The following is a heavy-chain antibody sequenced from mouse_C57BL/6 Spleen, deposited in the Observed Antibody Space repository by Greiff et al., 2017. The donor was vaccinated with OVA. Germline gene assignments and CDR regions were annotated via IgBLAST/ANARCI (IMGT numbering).Heavy chain of an antibody. J-gene: IGHJ3*01. CDR2: IDPEDGDT. V-gene: IGHV14-1*01. Sequence: VQLQQSGAELVRPGASVKLSCTASGFNIKDYYMHWVKQRPEQGLEWIGRIDPEDGDTEYAPKFQGKATMTADTSSNTAYLQLSSLTSEDTAIYYCARSTAQASWFAYWGQGTLVTVSA. D-gene: IGHD3-2*02. CDR3: ARSTAQASWFAY. CDR1: GFNIKDYY.